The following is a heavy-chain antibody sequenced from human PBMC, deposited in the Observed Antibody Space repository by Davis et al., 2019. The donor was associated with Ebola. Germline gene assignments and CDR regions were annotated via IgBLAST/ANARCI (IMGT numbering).Heavy chain of an antibody. CDR3: ARDGVVRGRPYYYYYYGMDV. Sequence: SVKVSCKASGGTFSSYAISWVRQAPGQGLEWMGGIIPIFGTANYAQKFQGRVTITADESTSTAYMELSSLRSEDTAVYYCARDGVVRGRPYYYYYYGMDVWGQGTTVTVSS. CDR2: IIPIFGTA. J-gene: IGHJ6*02. CDR1: GGTFSSYA. V-gene: IGHV1-69*13. D-gene: IGHD3-10*01.